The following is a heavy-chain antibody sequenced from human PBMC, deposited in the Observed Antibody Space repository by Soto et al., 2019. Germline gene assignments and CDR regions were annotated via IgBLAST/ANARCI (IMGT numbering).Heavy chain of an antibody. CDR1: GDSLIRPNW. CDR2: MFASGSS. Sequence: SETLSLTCAVSGDSLIRPNWGSLCRQPPGKGLELVGEMFASGSSNYNPSLNGRVTMSLGTSKNHFSLRLTSLTAADTAIYYCAREGFDHRPDYWGQGIPVTVSS. J-gene: IGHJ4*02. V-gene: IGHV4-4*02. CDR3: AREGFDHRPDY.